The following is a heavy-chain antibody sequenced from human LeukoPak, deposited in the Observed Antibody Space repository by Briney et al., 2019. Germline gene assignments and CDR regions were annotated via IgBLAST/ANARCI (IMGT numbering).Heavy chain of an antibody. J-gene: IGHJ4*02. D-gene: IGHD3-22*01. CDR2: ISSSSSTI. CDR3: ARDYYDSSGYRST. V-gene: IGHV3-48*01. CDR1: GFTFSSYE. Sequence: PGGSLRLSCVASGFTFSSYEMNWVRQAPGKGLEWVSYISSSSSTIYYADSVKGRFTISRDNAKNSLYLQMNSLRAEDTAVYYCARDYYDSSGYRSTWGQGTLVTVSS.